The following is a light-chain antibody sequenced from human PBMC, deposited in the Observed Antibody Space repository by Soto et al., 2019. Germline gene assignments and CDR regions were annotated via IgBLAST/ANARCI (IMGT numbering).Light chain of an antibody. V-gene: IGKV3-15*01. CDR3: QQYRNWPRT. CDR2: GAS. Sequence: EIVLTQSPATLSVSPVDRVTLSCMASQSVDINLAWYQQRPGQAPRLLVYGASTKATDMPGRFSGRGSGTEFTLTINNLQSEDFAVYYCQQYRNWPRTFGQGTKVDIK. CDR1: QSVDIN. J-gene: IGKJ1*01.